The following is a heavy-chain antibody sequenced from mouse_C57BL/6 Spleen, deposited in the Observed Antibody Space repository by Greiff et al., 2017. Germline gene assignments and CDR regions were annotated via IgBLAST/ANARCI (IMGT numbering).Heavy chain of an antibody. Sequence: QVQLQQPGAELVRPGTSVKLSCKASGYTFTSYWVHWVKQRPGQGLEWIGVIDPSDSYTNYNQKFKGKATLTVDTSSSTAYMQLSSLTSEDSAVYYCARVGSNPMDYWGQGTSVTVSS. V-gene: IGHV1-59*01. CDR1: GYTFTSYW. D-gene: IGHD2-5*01. CDR3: ARVGSNPMDY. CDR2: IDPSDSYT. J-gene: IGHJ4*01.